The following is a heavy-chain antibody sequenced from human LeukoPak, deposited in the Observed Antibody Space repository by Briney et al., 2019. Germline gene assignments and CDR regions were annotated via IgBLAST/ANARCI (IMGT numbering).Heavy chain of an antibody. D-gene: IGHD4-11*01. Sequence: GGSLRLSCAASGFTFSSYEMNWVRQAPGKGLEWVSYISSSGSTIYYADSVKGRFTISRDNAKNSLYLQMNSLRAEDTAVYYCAREVNYYYYYMDVWGKGTTVTVSS. CDR1: GFTFSSYE. V-gene: IGHV3-48*03. CDR3: AREVNYYYYYMDV. CDR2: ISSSGSTI. J-gene: IGHJ6*03.